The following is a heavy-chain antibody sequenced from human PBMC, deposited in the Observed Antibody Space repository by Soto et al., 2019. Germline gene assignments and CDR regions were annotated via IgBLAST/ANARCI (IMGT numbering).Heavy chain of an antibody. CDR1: GFTFSIYS. J-gene: IGHJ1*01. D-gene: IGHD6-13*01. Sequence: HPGGSLRLSCAASGFTFSIYSMHWVRQAPGKGLEWVSYVSDDSTTINYADSVKGRFTISRDSAKNSLYLQMKSLRGEDTAVYYCARADVNTTWYSGFFQHWGQGTPVTVSS. CDR3: ARADVNTTWYSGFFQH. V-gene: IGHV3-48*04. CDR2: VSDDSTTI.